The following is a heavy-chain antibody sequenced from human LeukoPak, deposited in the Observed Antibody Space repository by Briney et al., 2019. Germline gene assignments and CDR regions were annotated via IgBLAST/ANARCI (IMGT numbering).Heavy chain of an antibody. CDR3: AKVSSPDIVVVTATFDY. V-gene: IGHV3-30*18. J-gene: IGHJ4*02. CDR1: GFTFSSYG. CDR2: ISYDGSNK. D-gene: IGHD2-21*02. Sequence: GGSLRLSCAASGFTFSSYGMHGVRQAPGKGLEWVAVISYDGSNKYYADSVKGRFAISRDNSKNTLYLQMNSLRAEDTAVYYCAKVSSPDIVVVTATFDYWGQGTLVTVSS.